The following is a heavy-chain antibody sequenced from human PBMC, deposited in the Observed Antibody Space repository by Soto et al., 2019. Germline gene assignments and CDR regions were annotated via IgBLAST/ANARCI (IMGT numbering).Heavy chain of an antibody. Sequence: QVHLVQSGAEVKKPGASVKVSCKASGYTFTGYGIGWVRQAQGQGLEWMGWISAYNGRTLYSEKLQGRVTMTTDTSTSTVVMEVRSLTYDDTAVYYCARSRPGYGDDGLPLKYWGQGTLVTVSS. D-gene: IGHD5-12*01. CDR2: ISAYNGRT. CDR1: GYTFTGYG. CDR3: ARSRPGYGDDGLPLKY. V-gene: IGHV1-18*01. J-gene: IGHJ4*02.